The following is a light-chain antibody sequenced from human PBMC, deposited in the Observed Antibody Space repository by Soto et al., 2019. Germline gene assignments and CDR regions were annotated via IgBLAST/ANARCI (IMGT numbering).Light chain of an antibody. CDR1: QSISRW. Sequence: DIQMTQSPSTMSASVGDRVTIACRARQSISRWLAWYQQKPGKAPKLLIYDDSNLESGVPSRFTGSGSGTEFTLTISSLQPDDFATYFCQQYNSYPITFGQGTRLEIK. J-gene: IGKJ5*01. V-gene: IGKV1-5*01. CDR3: QQYNSYPIT. CDR2: DDS.